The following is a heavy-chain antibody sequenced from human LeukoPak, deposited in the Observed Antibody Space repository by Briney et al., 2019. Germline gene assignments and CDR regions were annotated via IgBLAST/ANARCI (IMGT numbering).Heavy chain of an antibody. CDR1: GFTFSSYG. Sequence: PGGSLRLSCAASGFTFSSYGMSWVRQAPGKGLEWVSAISGSGGSTHYADSVKGRFTISRDNSKNTLYLQMNSLRAEDTAVYSCAKDSLNWFGESISWGQGTLVTVSS. CDR3: AKDSLNWFGESIS. J-gene: IGHJ5*02. V-gene: IGHV3-23*01. CDR2: ISGSGGST. D-gene: IGHD3-10*01.